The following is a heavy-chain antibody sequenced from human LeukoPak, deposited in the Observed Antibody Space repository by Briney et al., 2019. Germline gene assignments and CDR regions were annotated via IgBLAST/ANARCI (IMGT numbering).Heavy chain of an antibody. Sequence: GGSLRLSCAASGFTFSSYAISWVRQAPGKGLEWVSAISGSGGSTYYADSVKGRFTISRDNSKNTLYLQMNSLRAEDTAVYYCAKVRSSGSYYFDYWGQGTLVTVSS. D-gene: IGHD1-26*01. CDR2: ISGSGGST. V-gene: IGHV3-23*01. CDR3: AKVRSSGSYYFDY. J-gene: IGHJ4*02. CDR1: GFTFSSYA.